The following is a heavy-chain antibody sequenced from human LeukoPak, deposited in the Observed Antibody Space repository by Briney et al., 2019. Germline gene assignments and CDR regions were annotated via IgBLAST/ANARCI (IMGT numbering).Heavy chain of an antibody. J-gene: IGHJ4*02. D-gene: IGHD3-10*01. CDR3: ARGGGFGSPPAY. Sequence: PSETLSLTCTVSGGSISNYYWSSIRQPPGKGLEWIGYIYHSGSVNYNPSLKSRVTISVDTTNNQFSLKLNSVTAADTAVYYCARGGGFGSPPAYWGQGTLVTVSS. CDR1: GGSISNYY. CDR2: IYHSGSV. V-gene: IGHV4-59*01.